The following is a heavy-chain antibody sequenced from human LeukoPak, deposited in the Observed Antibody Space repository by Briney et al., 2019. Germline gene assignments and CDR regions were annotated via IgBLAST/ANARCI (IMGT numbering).Heavy chain of an antibody. CDR3: ARDLGGEPYYYDSSGYDY. CDR1: GGSISSSNW. CDR2: IYHSGST. D-gene: IGHD3-22*01. Sequence: PSETLSLTCAVSGGSISSSNWWSWVRQPPGKGLEWIGEIYHSGSTNYNPSLKSRVTISVDKSKNQFSLKLSSVTAADTAVYYCARDLGGEPYYYDSSGYDYWGQGTLVTVSS. V-gene: IGHV4-4*02. J-gene: IGHJ4*02.